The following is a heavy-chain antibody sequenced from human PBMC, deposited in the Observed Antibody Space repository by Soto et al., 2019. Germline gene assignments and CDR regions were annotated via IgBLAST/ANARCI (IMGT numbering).Heavy chain of an antibody. Sequence: PXGSLRLSCAASGFTFSNYTMNWVRQAPGKGLEWVSAITTSGASTYYADSVKGRFTMSRDNSKNTVYLQMNSLRAEDTAEYHCEKDLGRSQFDYWGQGTLVTVSS. CDR2: ITTSGAST. J-gene: IGHJ4*02. CDR1: GFTFSNYT. CDR3: EKDLGRSQFDY. D-gene: IGHD2-15*01. V-gene: IGHV3-23*01.